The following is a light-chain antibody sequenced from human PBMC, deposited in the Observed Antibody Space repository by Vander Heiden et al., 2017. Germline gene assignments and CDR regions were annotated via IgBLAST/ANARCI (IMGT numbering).Light chain of an antibody. CDR1: SSDVGGYNY. V-gene: IGLV2-14*01. J-gene: IGLJ2*01. CDR2: DVS. Sequence: QSALTQPASVSGPPAQSITISCTGTSSDVGGYNYVSWYQQHPGKAPKLMIYDVSNRPSGVSNRFSGSKSGNTASLTISGLQAEDEADYYCSSYTSSSTLVFGGGTKLTVL. CDR3: SSYTSSSTLV.